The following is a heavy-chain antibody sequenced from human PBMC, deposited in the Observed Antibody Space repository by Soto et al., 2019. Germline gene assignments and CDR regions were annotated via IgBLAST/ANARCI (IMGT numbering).Heavy chain of an antibody. V-gene: IGHV3-23*01. CDR1: GFTFSSYA. D-gene: IGHD2-15*01. CDR3: AKEGAESTQYCSGGSCYPSQIDY. J-gene: IGHJ4*02. Sequence: GGSLRLSCAASGFTFSSYAMSWVRQAPGKGLEWVSAISGSGGSTYYADSVKGRFTISRDNSKNTLYLQMNSLRAEDTAVYYCAKEGAESTQYCSGGSCYPSQIDYWGQGTLVTVSS. CDR2: ISGSGGST.